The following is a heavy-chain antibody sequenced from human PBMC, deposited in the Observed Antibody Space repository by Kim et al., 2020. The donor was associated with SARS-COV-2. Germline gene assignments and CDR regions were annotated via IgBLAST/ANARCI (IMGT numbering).Heavy chain of an antibody. Sequence: ASVKVSCKASGYTFTSYYMHWVRQAPGQGLEWMGIINPSGGSTSYAQKFQGRVTMTRDTSTSTVYMELSSLRSEDTAVYYCAREGYSYGPRGDFDYWGQGTLVTVSS. D-gene: IGHD5-18*01. CDR2: INPSGGST. J-gene: IGHJ4*02. CDR1: GYTFTSYY. CDR3: AREGYSYGPRGDFDY. V-gene: IGHV1-46*01.